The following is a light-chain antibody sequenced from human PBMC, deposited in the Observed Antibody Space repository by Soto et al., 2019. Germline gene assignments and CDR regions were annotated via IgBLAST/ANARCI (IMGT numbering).Light chain of an antibody. V-gene: IGKV3-15*01. CDR2: GAS. Sequence: EIVMTQSPGTLSLSPGDTATLSCRASQSLGSDLAWYQQKPGQAPRLLIFGASARPTGIPARISGSGSGTEFTLTISSLRSEDFAVYFCQQYYNWPRTFGQGTKVE. CDR3: QQYYNWPRT. CDR1: QSLGSD. J-gene: IGKJ1*01.